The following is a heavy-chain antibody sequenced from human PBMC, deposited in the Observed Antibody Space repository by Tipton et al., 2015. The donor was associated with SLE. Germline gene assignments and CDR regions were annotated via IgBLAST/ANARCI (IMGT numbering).Heavy chain of an antibody. CDR2: ISSSSRYI. J-gene: IGHJ4*02. CDR1: GFNFRTYV. D-gene: IGHD3-16*01. CDR3: AKDLDFDY. Sequence: SLRLSCAASGFNFRTYVMSWVRQTPGKGLEWVSFISSSSRYIFYADSVKGRFTISRDNSKNSLYLQMNSLRAEDTAVYYCAKDLDFDYWGQGTLVTVSS. V-gene: IGHV3-21*06.